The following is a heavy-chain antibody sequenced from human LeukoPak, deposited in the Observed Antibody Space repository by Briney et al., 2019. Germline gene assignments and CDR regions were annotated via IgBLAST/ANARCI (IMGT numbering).Heavy chain of an antibody. Sequence: ASETLSLTCSVSGGSMNNYFWSWIRQPPGKGLEWIGYIYYSGSTNYNPSLKSRVTISVDTSKNQFSLKLSSVTAADTAVYYCARSGYNYGLYDYWGQGSLVTVSS. V-gene: IGHV4-59*01. CDR1: GGSMNNYF. D-gene: IGHD5-18*01. CDR3: ARSGYNYGLYDY. CDR2: IYYSGST. J-gene: IGHJ4*02.